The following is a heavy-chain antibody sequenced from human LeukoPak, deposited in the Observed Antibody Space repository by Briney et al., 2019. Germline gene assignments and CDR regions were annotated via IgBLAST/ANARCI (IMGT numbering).Heavy chain of an antibody. CDR2: IYSGGST. Sequence: TGGSLRLSCAASGFTVSSNYMSWVRQAPGKELEWVSVIYSGGSTYYADSVKGRFTISRDNSKNTLYLQMNSLRAEDTAVYYCARRNQDYYYGMDVWGQGTTVTVSS. CDR1: GFTVSSNY. J-gene: IGHJ6*02. CDR3: ARRNQDYYYGMDV. V-gene: IGHV3-66*04.